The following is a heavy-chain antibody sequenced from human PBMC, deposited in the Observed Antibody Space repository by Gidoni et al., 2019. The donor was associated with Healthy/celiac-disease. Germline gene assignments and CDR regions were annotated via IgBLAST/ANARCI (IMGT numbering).Heavy chain of an antibody. CDR2: IFSNDEK. J-gene: IGHJ5*02. CDR1: GFSLSNARMG. Sequence: QVTLKESGPVLVKPTETLTLTCPVSGFSLSNARMGVSWIRQPPGKALEWLAHIFSNDEKSYSTSLKSRLTISKDTSKSQVVLTMTNMDPVDTATYYCARIQGYYYDSGNWFDPWGQGTLVTVSS. D-gene: IGHD3-22*01. V-gene: IGHV2-26*01. CDR3: ARIQGYYYDSGNWFDP.